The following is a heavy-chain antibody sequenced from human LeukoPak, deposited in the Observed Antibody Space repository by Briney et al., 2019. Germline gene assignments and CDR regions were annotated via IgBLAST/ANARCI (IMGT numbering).Heavy chain of an antibody. CDR3: AKDSSSLYFDY. D-gene: IGHD6-13*01. CDR2: ISYDGSNK. V-gene: IGHV3-30*18. Sequence: PGGSLRLSCAASGFTFSSYGMHWVRQAPGKGLEWVAVISYDGSNKYYADSVKGRFTISRDNSKNTLYLQMNSLRAEDTAVYYCAKDSSSLYFDYWGQGTLVTVSS. CDR1: GFTFSSYG. J-gene: IGHJ4*02.